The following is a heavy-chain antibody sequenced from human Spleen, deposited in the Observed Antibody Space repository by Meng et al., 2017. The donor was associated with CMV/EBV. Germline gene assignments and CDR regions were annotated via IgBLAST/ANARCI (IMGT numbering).Heavy chain of an antibody. V-gene: IGHV3-48*03. CDR2: ISSSGSTI. CDR1: GFTFSSYE. Sequence: GGSLRLSCAASGFTFSSYEMNWVRQAPGKGLEWVSYISSSGSTIYYADSVKGRFTISRDNSKNTLYLQMNSLRAEDTAVYYCAKGPTDFWSGYYIVSWGQGTLVTVSS. D-gene: IGHD3-3*01. J-gene: IGHJ5*02. CDR3: AKGPTDFWSGYYIVS.